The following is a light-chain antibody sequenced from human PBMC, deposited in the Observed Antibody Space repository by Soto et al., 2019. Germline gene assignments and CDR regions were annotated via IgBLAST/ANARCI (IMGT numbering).Light chain of an antibody. J-gene: IGKJ3*01. Sequence: EIVMTQSPATLSVSPGERATLSCRASQSVSSNLAWYQQKPGHAPRLLIYGASTRATCIPARFSGSGSGTDFTLTISSLQSEDFAVYYCQQYNNWPFTFGPGTKVDIK. V-gene: IGKV3-15*01. CDR1: QSVSSN. CDR2: GAS. CDR3: QQYNNWPFT.